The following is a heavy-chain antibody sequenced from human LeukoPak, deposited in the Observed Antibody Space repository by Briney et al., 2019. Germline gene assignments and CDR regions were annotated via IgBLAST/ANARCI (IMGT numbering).Heavy chain of an antibody. CDR2: ISYDGSKK. CDR1: GFTFSSNA. V-gene: IGHV3-30*01. J-gene: IGHJ6*03. Sequence: GGSLRLSCAASGFTFSSNAIHWVRQAPGKGLEWVAVISYDGSKKFYADSVKGRFTISRDNSKNTLYLQMNSLRAEDTAVYSCARDRVPPASGVFTYYMDVWGKGITVTVSS. D-gene: IGHD3-10*01. CDR3: ARDRVPPASGVFTYYMDV.